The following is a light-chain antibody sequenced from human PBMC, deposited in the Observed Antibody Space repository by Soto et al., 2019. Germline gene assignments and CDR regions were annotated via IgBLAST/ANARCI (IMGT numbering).Light chain of an antibody. V-gene: IGLV2-14*01. CDR2: DVS. Sequence: HSVLTQPASVSGSTGQSITISCTGTSSDVGGYNYVSWYQQHPGKAPKLMIYDVSNRPSWVSNRFSGSKSGNTASLTISGLQAEDEADYYCSSYTSSSTRVLFGGGTKLTDL. J-gene: IGLJ2*01. CDR3: SSYTSSSTRVL. CDR1: SSDVGGYNY.